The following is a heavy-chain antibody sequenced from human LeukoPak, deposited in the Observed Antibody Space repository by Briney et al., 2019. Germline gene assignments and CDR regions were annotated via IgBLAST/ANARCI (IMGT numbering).Heavy chain of an antibody. CDR2: IYHSGST. J-gene: IGHJ4*02. CDR3: ARVGGYSYGYLEY. V-gene: IGHV4-38-2*01. Sequence: SETLSLTCAVSGYSISSGYYWGWIRQPPGKGLEWIGSIYHSGSTYYNPSLKSRVTISVDTSKNQFSLKLSSVTAADTAVYYCARVGGYSYGYLEYWGQGTLVTVSS. D-gene: IGHD5-18*01. CDR1: GYSISSGYY.